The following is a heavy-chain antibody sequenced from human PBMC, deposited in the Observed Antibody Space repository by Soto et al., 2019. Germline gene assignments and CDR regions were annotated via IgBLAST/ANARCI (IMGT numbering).Heavy chain of an antibody. J-gene: IGHJ5*02. D-gene: IGHD3-3*01. CDR1: GFTFSSPA. Sequence: ESGGTLVQPGGSLRLSCAASGFTFSSPAMTWVRQAPGKGMEWVSSISASGGSTFYVDSVKGRFTSSRDQSKNTLYLQMSRLRAEDTAVYYWAKMATYDIWSASSHRWFDPWGQGTLVTVSS. CDR2: ISASGGST. CDR3: AKMATYDIWSASSHRWFDP. V-gene: IGHV3-23*01.